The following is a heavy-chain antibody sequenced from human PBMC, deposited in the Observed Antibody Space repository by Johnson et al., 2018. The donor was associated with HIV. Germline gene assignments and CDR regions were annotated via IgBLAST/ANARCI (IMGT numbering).Heavy chain of an antibody. CDR1: GFTFSSYG. V-gene: IGHV3-33*01. J-gene: IGHJ3*02. CDR3: AREEGTDILTRGDAFDI. D-gene: IGHD3-9*01. Sequence: QVQLVESGGGVVQPGRSLRLSCAASGFTFSSYGMHWVRQAPGKGLQWVAFIRNDGSNEYYADSVKGRFTISRDNSKNTLYLQMNSLRAEDTAIYYCAREEGTDILTRGDAFDIWGQGTMVTVSS. CDR2: IRNDGSNE.